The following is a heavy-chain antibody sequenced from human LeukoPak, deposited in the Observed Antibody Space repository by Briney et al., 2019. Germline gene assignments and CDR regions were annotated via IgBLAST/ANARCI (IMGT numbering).Heavy chain of an antibody. Sequence: PSRTLSLTCTVSGGSISSGGYYWSWIRQHPGKGLEWIGYIYYSGTTYYNPSLKSRVSISLDTSKNQFSLNLSSVTAADTAVYYCARSGTVTTWNYWGQGTLVTVSS. CDR1: GGSISSGGYY. V-gene: IGHV4-31*03. CDR3: ARSGTVTTWNY. D-gene: IGHD4-17*01. CDR2: IYYSGTT. J-gene: IGHJ4*02.